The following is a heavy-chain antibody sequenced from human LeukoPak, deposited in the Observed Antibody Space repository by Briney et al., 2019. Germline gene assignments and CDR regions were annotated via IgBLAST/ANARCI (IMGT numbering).Heavy chain of an antibody. Sequence: SETLSLTCTVSGGSISSYYWSWIRQPPGKGLEWIGYIYYSGSTNYNPSLKSRVTISVDTSKNQFSLKLSSVTAADTAVYYCARVAYCGSDCYWYFDYWGQGTLVTVSS. J-gene: IGHJ4*02. CDR2: IYYSGST. V-gene: IGHV4-59*01. CDR1: GGSISSYY. D-gene: IGHD2-21*01. CDR3: ARVAYCGSDCYWYFDY.